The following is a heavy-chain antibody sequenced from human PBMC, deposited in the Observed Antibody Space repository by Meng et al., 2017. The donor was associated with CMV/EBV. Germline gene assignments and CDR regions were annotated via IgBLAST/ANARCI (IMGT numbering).Heavy chain of an antibody. Sequence: GESLKISCAASGFTFDDYTMNWVRQAPGKGLEWVSLISCDGGSTYYADSVKGRFTISRDNSKNSLYLQMNSLRTEDTAVYYCAKDSSSDGYYYYGMDVWGQGTTVTVSS. CDR3: AKDSSSDGYYYYGMDV. CDR2: ISCDGGST. V-gene: IGHV3-43*01. D-gene: IGHD6-13*01. CDR1: GFTFDDYT. J-gene: IGHJ6*02.